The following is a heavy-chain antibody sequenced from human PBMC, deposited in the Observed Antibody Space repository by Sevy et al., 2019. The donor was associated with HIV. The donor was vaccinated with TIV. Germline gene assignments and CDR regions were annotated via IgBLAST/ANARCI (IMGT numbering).Heavy chain of an antibody. V-gene: IGHV3-30-3*01. CDR2: ISADGGVK. CDR1: GFIFSNYA. CDR3: ARENYYDSTSLGSFDV. Sequence: GGSLRLSCAASGFIFSNYAMTWVRQAPGRGLEWVAIISADGGVKYYAHSVKGRFTISRDNSDNTLSLQMNSLRTEESALYYCARENYYDSTSLGSFDVWGQGTMVTVSS. D-gene: IGHD3-22*01. J-gene: IGHJ3*01.